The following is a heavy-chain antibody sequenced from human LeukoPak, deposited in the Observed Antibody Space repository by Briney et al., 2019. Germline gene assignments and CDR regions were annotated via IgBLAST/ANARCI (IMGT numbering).Heavy chain of an antibody. J-gene: IGHJ4*02. CDR2: ISGGSTYI. CDR3: ARGYSYGASGFDY. V-gene: IGHV3-21*01. Sequence: PGGSLRLSCAASGFTFSTYAMTWVRQAPGKELEWVSSISGGSTYIYYADSVKGRFTISRDNAKNSLYLQMNSLRAEDTAVYYCARGYSYGASGFDYWGQGTLVTVSS. CDR1: GFTFSTYA. D-gene: IGHD5-18*01.